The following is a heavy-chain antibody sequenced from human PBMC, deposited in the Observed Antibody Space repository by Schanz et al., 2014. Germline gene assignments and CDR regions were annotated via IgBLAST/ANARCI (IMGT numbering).Heavy chain of an antibody. D-gene: IGHD2-15*01. Sequence: QVQLQESGPGLVKPSETLSLTCTISGVSITNNYWAWVGQPPGKVLEWIGFISSSGSALYNPSRKTRVTVSSDTSKNLVSLSLRSVTAADTAFYHCARELGREGGFDSWGQGTLVTVTS. V-gene: IGHV4-59*01. J-gene: IGHJ4*02. CDR1: GVSITNNY. CDR3: ARELGREGGFDS. CDR2: ISSSGSA.